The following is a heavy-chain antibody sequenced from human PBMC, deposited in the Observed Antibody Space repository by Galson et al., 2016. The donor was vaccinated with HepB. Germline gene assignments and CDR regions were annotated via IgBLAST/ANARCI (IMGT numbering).Heavy chain of an antibody. CDR3: AKRREYCPPVGCSVDY. J-gene: IGHJ4*02. V-gene: IGHV3-30*18. CDR2: DSMDGRRK. Sequence: SLRLSCAASGFPFSERGMHWVRQAPGKGLEWVEADSMDGRRKWYADSVNGRFTISRDNSNNVLFLQMCSLRADDTAVYFCAKRREYCPPVGCSVDYWGQGTLVSVSS. CDR1: GFPFSERG. D-gene: IGHD2/OR15-2a*01.